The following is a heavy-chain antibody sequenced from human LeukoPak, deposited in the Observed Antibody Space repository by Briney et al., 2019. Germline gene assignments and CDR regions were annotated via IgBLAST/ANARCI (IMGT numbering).Heavy chain of an antibody. J-gene: IGHJ5*02. Sequence: NHGASLQISCKGSGYIFTSYWIGWVRPLPGKGLEWMGIIYPGDSDTRYSPSFQGQVTISADKSISTAYLQWSSLKASDTAMYYCAITYDYTSLNWFDPWGQGTLVTVSS. CDR1: GYIFTSYW. CDR2: IYPGDSDT. CDR3: AITYDYTSLNWFDP. D-gene: IGHD4-11*01. V-gene: IGHV5-51*01.